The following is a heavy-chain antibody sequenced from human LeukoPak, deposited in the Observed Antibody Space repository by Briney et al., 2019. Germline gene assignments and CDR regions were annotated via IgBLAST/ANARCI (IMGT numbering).Heavy chain of an antibody. V-gene: IGHV1-69*05. J-gene: IGHJ3*02. D-gene: IGHD4-17*01. Sequence: SVKVSCKASGGTFSSYAISWVRQAPGQGLEWMGGIIPIFGTANYAQKFQGRVTITTDKSTSTAYMELSSLRSEDTAVYYCARDQKPGDRGDAFDIWGQGTMVTVSS. CDR1: GGTFSSYA. CDR3: ARDQKPGDRGDAFDI. CDR2: IIPIFGTA.